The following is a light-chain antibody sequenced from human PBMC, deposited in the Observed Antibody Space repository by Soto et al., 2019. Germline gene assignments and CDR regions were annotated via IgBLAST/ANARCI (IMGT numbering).Light chain of an antibody. CDR2: GAS. J-gene: IGKJ1*01. CDR3: QQYNSFPGT. Sequence: DIQMTQSPPTLSASVGDRVSITCRASQSIGIWLAWYQQKPGRAPKLLIYGASSLESAVPSRFSGSRSGTEFTLTISSLQPDDFATYYCQQYNSFPGTFGQGTKVEIK. V-gene: IGKV1-5*03. CDR1: QSIGIW.